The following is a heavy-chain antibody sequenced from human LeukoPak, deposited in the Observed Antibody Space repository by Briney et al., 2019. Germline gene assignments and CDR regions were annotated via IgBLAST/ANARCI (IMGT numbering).Heavy chain of an antibody. D-gene: IGHD2-15*01. V-gene: IGHV1-46*01. CDR2: INPSGGST. CDR3: ANTPMKYCSGGSCYYFDY. Sequence: ASVKVSCKASGYTFTSYYIHWVRQAPGQGLEWMGIINPSGGSTSYAHKFQGRVIMTRDTSTSTVYMELSSLRSEDTAVYYCANTPMKYCSGGSCYYFDYWGQGTLVTVSS. J-gene: IGHJ4*02. CDR1: GYTFTSYY.